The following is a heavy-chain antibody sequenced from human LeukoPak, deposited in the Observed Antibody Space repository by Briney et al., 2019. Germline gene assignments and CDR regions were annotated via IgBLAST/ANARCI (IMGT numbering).Heavy chain of an antibody. CDR1: GYSFTSYW. J-gene: IGHJ3*02. CDR2: IYPGDSDT. CDR3: ARQRGPIVVPAAIGGDAFDI. D-gene: IGHD2-2*01. V-gene: IGHV5-51*01. Sequence: GESLKISCKGSGYSFTSYWIGWVRQMPGKGLEWMGIIYPGDSDTRYSPSFQGQVTISADKSISTAYLQWSSLKASDTAMYYCARQRGPIVVPAAIGGDAFDIWGQGTMVTVSS.